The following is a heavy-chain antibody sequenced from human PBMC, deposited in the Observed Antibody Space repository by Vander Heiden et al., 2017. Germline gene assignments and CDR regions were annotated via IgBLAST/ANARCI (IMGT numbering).Heavy chain of an antibody. D-gene: IGHD2-8*02. CDR3: AKECTGGQCYGEY. CDR1: GFTFSSYD. CDR2: ISGSGGTT. J-gene: IGHJ4*01. V-gene: IGHV3-23*01. Sequence: EVQLLESGGDLVQPGGSLRLSCEASGFTFSSYDMSWVRQAPGKGLEWVSGISGSGGTTFYGDSVKGRFTASRDNSKNTLYLQMNSLRAEDTAVYDCAKECTGGQCYGEYWGHGTLVPGSS.